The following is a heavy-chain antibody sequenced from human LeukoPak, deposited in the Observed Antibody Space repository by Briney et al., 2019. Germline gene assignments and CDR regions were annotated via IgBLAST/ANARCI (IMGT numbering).Heavy chain of an antibody. Sequence: GGSLRLSCAASGFNFIDSYMSWVRQAPGKGLEWISYISDSGKTIYYADSVKGRFTISRDNAKNSLFLQMNSLRAEDTSIYYCVRFYRYVIDYWGQGALVTVSS. J-gene: IGHJ4*02. D-gene: IGHD5-18*01. V-gene: IGHV3-11*04. CDR1: GFNFIDSY. CDR3: VRFYRYVIDY. CDR2: ISDSGKTI.